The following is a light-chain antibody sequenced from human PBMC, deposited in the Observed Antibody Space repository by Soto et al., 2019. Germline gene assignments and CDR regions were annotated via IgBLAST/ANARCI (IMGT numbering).Light chain of an antibody. V-gene: IGKV4-1*01. Sequence: DIVMTQSPDSLAVSLGERATINCKSSQSVLYSSNNKNYLAWYQQKPGQPPKLLISWASTRESGVPDRFSGSGSGTDFTLTISSLQAEDVAVYYCQQYYSTLRTFGQGTKVDIK. CDR1: QSVLYSSNNKNY. CDR3: QQYYSTLRT. CDR2: WAS. J-gene: IGKJ1*01.